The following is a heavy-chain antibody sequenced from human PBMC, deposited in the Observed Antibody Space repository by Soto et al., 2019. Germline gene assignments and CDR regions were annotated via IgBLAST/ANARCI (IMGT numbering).Heavy chain of an antibody. Sequence: QVQLQESGPGLVKPSQTMSLTCTVSGGSISSGGYYWSWIRQHPGKGLEWIGYIYYSGSTYYNPSLKSRGTIPVDTSKNQFSLKLSSVTAADTAVYYCASSNSGSYLMPYYYYGFDVWGQGTTVTVSS. D-gene: IGHD1-26*01. CDR2: IYYSGST. J-gene: IGHJ6*02. CDR3: ASSNSGSYLMPYYYYGFDV. CDR1: GGSISSGGYY. V-gene: IGHV4-31*03.